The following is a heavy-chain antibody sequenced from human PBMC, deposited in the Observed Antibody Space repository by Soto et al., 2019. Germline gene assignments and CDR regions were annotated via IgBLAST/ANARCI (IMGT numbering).Heavy chain of an antibody. J-gene: IGHJ6*02. CDR1: GGSVSSGSYY. CDR2: IYYSGST. V-gene: IGHV4-61*01. D-gene: IGHD2-21*02. CDR3: ARGIVVVTALLQIPYYYYYGMDV. Sequence: QVQLQESGPGLVKPSETLSLTCTVSGGSVSSGSYYWSWIRQPPGKGLEWIGYIYYSGSTNYSPSLKSRVTISVDTSKNQFSLKLSSVTAADTAVYYCARGIVVVTALLQIPYYYYYGMDVWGQGTTVTVSS.